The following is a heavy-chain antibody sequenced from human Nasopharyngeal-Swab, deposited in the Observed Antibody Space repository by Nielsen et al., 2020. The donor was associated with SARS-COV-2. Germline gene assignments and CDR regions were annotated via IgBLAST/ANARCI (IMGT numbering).Heavy chain of an antibody. Sequence: GGSLRLSCAASGFSFSTYTRNWVRQAPGKGLNWLSSISSDSGAKYHAASVKGRFTISRDNAKNSLYLEMNSLRAEDPAVYYCLRGDRRDYWGPGTLVSVSS. CDR3: LRGDRRDY. J-gene: IGHJ4*02. CDR1: GFSFSTYT. CDR2: ISSDSGAK. D-gene: IGHD3-22*01. V-gene: IGHV3-21*01.